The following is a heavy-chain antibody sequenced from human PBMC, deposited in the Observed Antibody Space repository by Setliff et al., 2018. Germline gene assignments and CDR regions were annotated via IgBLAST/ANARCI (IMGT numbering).Heavy chain of an antibody. V-gene: IGHV4-34*01. Sequence: SSETLSLTCAAYGGAFSDYYWTWIRQPPGKGLEWVGEINHRGSTNYNPSLKSRVTIFVDTSKNQFSLKLSSVTAADTAVYHCARGRAGHSGHWGQGTLVTVSS. D-gene: IGHD6-19*01. CDR3: ARGRAGHSGH. J-gene: IGHJ4*02. CDR2: INHRGST. CDR1: GGAFSDYY.